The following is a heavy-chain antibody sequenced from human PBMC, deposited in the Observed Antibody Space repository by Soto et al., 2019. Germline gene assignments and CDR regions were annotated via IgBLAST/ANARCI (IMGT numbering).Heavy chain of an antibody. V-gene: IGHV3-11*01. D-gene: IGHD3-22*01. CDR2: ISAGGGSTI. Sequence: QLQLVESGGGLVRPGGSLRLSCAASGFTFSDYYMSWIRQAPGKGLEWISYISAGGGSTIYYADSVKGRFTISRDNARNSLYLRMNSLRGEDTAVYYWARQRGYYDSSGLDYWGQGALVTVSS. CDR1: GFTFSDYY. J-gene: IGHJ4*02. CDR3: ARQRGYYDSSGLDY.